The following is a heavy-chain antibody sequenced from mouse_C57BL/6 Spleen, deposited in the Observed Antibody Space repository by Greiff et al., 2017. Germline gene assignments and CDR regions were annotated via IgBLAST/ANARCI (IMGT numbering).Heavy chain of an antibody. J-gene: IGHJ2*01. Sequence: QVQLKESGPELVKPGASVKISCKASGYAFSSSWMNWVKQRPGKGLEWIGRMYPGDGDTKYNGKCKGKATLTADQASSTAYMQLRSLTSEDSAVYFCARSGWAVDYWGQGTTLTVSS. CDR3: ARSGWAVDY. CDR2: MYPGDGDT. V-gene: IGHV1-82*01. CDR1: GYAFSSSW. D-gene: IGHD3-1*01.